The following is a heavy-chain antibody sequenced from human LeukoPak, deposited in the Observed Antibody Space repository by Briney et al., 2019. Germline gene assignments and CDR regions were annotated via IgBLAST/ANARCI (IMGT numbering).Heavy chain of an antibody. J-gene: IGHJ6*03. CDR2: MNPNSGNT. CDR3: VRSSSSSPYYYYYYMDV. Sequence: EASVKVSFKASGYTLTSYDINWVRQATGQGLEWMGWMNPNSGNTGYAQKFQGRVTMTRNTSISTAYMELSSLRSEDTAVHYCVRSSSSSPYYYYYYMDVWGKGTTVTVSS. D-gene: IGHD6-6*01. CDR1: GYTLTSYD. V-gene: IGHV1-8*01.